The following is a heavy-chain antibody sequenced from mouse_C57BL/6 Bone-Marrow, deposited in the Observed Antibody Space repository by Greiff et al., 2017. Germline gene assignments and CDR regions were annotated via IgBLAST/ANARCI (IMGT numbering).Heavy chain of an antibody. CDR3: ARFNGNLDY. V-gene: IGHV1-69*01. J-gene: IGHJ2*01. CDR1: GYTFTSYW. Sequence: VQLQQPGAELVMPGASVKLSCKASGYTFTSYWMHWVKQRPGQGLEWIGEIDPSDSYTNYNQKFKGKSTLTVDKSSSTAYMQLSSLTSEDSAVYYCARFNGNLDYWGQGTTLTVS. D-gene: IGHD2-1*01. CDR2: IDPSDSYT.